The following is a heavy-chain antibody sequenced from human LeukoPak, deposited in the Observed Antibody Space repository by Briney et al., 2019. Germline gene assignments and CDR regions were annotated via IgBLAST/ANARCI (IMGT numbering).Heavy chain of an antibody. CDR1: GFTFSSYS. CDR3: ARDNSVRDEAWCFDP. J-gene: IGHJ5*02. D-gene: IGHD2-8*02. Sequence: SGGSLRLSCAASGFTFSSYSMNWVRQAPGKGLEWVSSISSSSSYLYYADSVKGRFTISRDNANKSLYLQMNSLRAEDTGVYYSARDNSVRDEAWCFDPWGQGTLATVSS. CDR2: ISSSSSYL. V-gene: IGHV3-21*01.